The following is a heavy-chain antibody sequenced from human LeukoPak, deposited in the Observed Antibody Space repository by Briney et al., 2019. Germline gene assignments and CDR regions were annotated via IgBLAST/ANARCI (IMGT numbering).Heavy chain of an antibody. V-gene: IGHV3-53*01. CDR3: ARENNFGSGMDV. Sequence: GGSLRLSCAASGFTVSSNSMNWVRRAPGEGLQWVSVIYSGGNTYYADSVKGRFTISRDNSKNTLYLQMNSLSAEDTAVYYSARENNFGSGMDVWGQGTTVTVSS. CDR2: IYSGGNT. J-gene: IGHJ6*02. D-gene: IGHD3-10*01. CDR1: GFTVSSNS.